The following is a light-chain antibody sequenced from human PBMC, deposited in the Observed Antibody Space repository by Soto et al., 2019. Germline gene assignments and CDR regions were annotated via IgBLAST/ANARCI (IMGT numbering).Light chain of an antibody. CDR1: QAVGRY. V-gene: IGKV1-8*01. Sequence: AIRMTQSPSSLSASAGDRVAIACRASQAVGRYLAWYQQKPGQAPKLLIYGASTVQSGVPSRFSGGGSGTDFTLTISCLQSEDFATYYCQHYKNYPWTFGQGTKVEVK. J-gene: IGKJ1*01. CDR2: GAS. CDR3: QHYKNYPWT.